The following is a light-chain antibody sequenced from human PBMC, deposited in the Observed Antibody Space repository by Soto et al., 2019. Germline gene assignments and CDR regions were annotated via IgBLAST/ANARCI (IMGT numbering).Light chain of an antibody. J-gene: IGKJ2*01. Sequence: EVVLTQSPGTLSLSPGERATLSCRASQSVRTSDVTWYQHQPGQAPRLLIYGASNRATDIPDRFSGSGSGTDFTLTISRLEAEDFAVYYCQHCGNSRYTFGQGTRLEI. CDR3: QHCGNSRYT. CDR2: GAS. V-gene: IGKV3-20*01. CDR1: QSVRTSD.